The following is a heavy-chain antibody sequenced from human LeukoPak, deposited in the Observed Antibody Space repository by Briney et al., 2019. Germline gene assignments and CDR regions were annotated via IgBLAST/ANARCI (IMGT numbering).Heavy chain of an antibody. J-gene: IGHJ4*02. CDR1: GFTFSSYA. V-gene: IGHV3-23*01. Sequence: GGSLRLSCGASGFTFSSYAMSWVRQAPGKGLEWVSASSGSGGSTSYADSVKGRFTISRDNSKNTLYLQMSSLRAEDTAVYYCVTYYDILTGYLLYYFDYWGQGTLVTVSS. CDR3: VTYYDILTGYLLYYFDY. D-gene: IGHD3-9*01. CDR2: SSGSGGST.